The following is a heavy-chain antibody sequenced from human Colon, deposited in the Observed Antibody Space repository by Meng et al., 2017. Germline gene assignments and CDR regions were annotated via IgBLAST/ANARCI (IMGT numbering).Heavy chain of an antibody. CDR2: LSGSGDRT. Sequence: GGSLRLSCAASGFTFSSYAMSWVRQAPGKGLEWVSGLSGSGDRTYYADSAKGRFTISRDNSKNPVYLQMNSLRVEDTAVYYCAKDIYISSPFYFDYWGQGTLVTVSS. J-gene: IGHJ4*02. V-gene: IGHV3-23*01. D-gene: IGHD6-13*01. CDR3: AKDIYISSPFYFDY. CDR1: GFTFSSYA.